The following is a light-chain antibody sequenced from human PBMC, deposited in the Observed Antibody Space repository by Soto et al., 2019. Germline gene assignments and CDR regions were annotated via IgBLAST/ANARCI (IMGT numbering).Light chain of an antibody. J-gene: IGKJ4*01. V-gene: IGKV4-1*01. CDR3: QQYYSTPLT. CDR2: WAS. CDR1: QSVLYSSNNKNY. Sequence: DIVMTQSPDSLAVSLGERATINCKSSQSVLYSSNNKNYLAWYQQKPGQPPKLLIYWASTRESGVPARFSGSGSGTDFTLTISSLQAEDGAVYYCQQYYSTPLTFGGGTKVEIK.